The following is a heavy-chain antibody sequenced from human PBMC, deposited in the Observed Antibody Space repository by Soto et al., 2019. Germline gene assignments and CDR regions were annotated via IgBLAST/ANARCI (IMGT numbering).Heavy chain of an antibody. CDR3: AKGGSSYSDPIDD. Sequence: QVQLVESGGGLVQPGRSLRLSCAASGFTFSFYGMHWVRQAPGKGLEWLAVISYDERNKFYADFVKGRFTVSRDNSKNTLSLQMNSLRTEDTAVYYCAKGGSSYSDPIDDWGQGTLVTVSS. CDR2: ISYDERNK. D-gene: IGHD2-15*01. J-gene: IGHJ4*02. V-gene: IGHV3-30*18. CDR1: GFTFSFYG.